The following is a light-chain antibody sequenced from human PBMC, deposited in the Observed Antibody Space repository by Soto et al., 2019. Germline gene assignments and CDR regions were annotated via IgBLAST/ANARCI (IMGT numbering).Light chain of an antibody. V-gene: IGLV2-14*01. CDR2: EVS. Sequence: LTQPASVSGSPGQSITMSCTGTSNDVGNYKYVSWYQQHPGKAPKLVIYEVSNRPSGISTRFSGSKSGNTASLTISGLEPEDEADYYCSSFTTGSTLAYVFGAGTKVTVL. CDR3: SSFTTGSTLAYV. CDR1: SNDVGNYKY. J-gene: IGLJ1*01.